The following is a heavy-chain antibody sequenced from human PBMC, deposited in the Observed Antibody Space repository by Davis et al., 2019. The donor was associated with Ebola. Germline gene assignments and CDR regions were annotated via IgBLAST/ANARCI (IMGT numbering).Heavy chain of an antibody. Sequence: ASVKVSCKASGYTFTSYDINWVRQATGQGLEWMGWVNPNSGNTGYAQKFQGRVTMTRNTSISTAYMELSSLRSEDTAVYYCARVGYCSSTSCFYYYYYGMDVWGQGTTVTVSS. J-gene: IGHJ6*02. CDR1: GYTFTSYD. CDR3: ARVGYCSSTSCFYYYYYGMDV. CDR2: VNPNSGNT. D-gene: IGHD2-2*01. V-gene: IGHV1-8*01.